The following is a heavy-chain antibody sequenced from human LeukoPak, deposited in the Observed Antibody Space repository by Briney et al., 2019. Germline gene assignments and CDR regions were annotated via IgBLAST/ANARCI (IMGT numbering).Heavy chain of an antibody. V-gene: IGHV3-72*01. CDR2: STDKLYSYTT. CDR3: VRAGGTRGYDI. D-gene: IGHD2-15*01. Sequence: GGSLRLSCAVSGFTFSDHRMDWVRQVPGMGLQWVGRSTDKLYSYTTGYAASVKGRFTISRADSENSLYLQMNSLKTEDTAVYYCVRAGGTRGYDIWGQGTMVTVSS. J-gene: IGHJ3*02. CDR1: GFTFSDHR.